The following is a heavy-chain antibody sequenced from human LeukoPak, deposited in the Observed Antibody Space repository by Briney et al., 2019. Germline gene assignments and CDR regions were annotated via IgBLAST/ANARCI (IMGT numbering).Heavy chain of an antibody. CDR3: ARVNRDLARRQYGFDP. V-gene: IGHV1-2*02. D-gene: IGHD1-14*01. CDR2: INPNSGGT. J-gene: IGHJ5*02. Sequence: ASVKVSCKASGYTFTGYYMHWVRQAAGQGLEWMGWINPNSGGTNYAQKFQGRVTMTRDTSISTAYMELSRLRSDDTAVYYCARVNRDLARRQYGFDPWGQGTLVTVSS. CDR1: GYTFTGYY.